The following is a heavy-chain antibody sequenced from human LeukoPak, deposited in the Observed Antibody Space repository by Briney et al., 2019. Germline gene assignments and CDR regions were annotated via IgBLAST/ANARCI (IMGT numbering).Heavy chain of an antibody. CDR2: IYHSGST. D-gene: IGHD6-6*01. V-gene: IGHV4-38-2*02. J-gene: IGHJ4*02. Sequence: SETLSLTCTVSGYSISSGYYWGWIRQPPGKGLEWIGSIYHSGSTYYNPSLKSRVTISVDTSKNQFSLKLSSVTAADTAVYYCARRSDEQLANVAFDYWGQGTLVTVSS. CDR3: ARRSDEQLANVAFDY. CDR1: GYSISSGYY.